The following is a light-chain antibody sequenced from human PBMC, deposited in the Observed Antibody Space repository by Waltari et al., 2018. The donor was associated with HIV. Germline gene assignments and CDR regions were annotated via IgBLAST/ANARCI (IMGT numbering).Light chain of an antibody. V-gene: IGKV1-5*03. CDR2: KAS. CDR3: QHYNPYST. J-gene: IGKJ1*01. CDR1: QSVSSS. Sequence: DIQLTQAPSTLSASVGDSVSITCRASQSVSSSLAWYQLKPGSAPKLRIYKASTLKSGVPSRFSGRGSGTDFTLTITGLQSDDFATYYCQHYNPYSTFGQGTKVEIK.